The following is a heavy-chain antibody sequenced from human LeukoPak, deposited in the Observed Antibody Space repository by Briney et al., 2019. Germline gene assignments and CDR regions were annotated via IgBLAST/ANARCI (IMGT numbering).Heavy chain of an antibody. J-gene: IGHJ4*02. D-gene: IGHD3-10*01. V-gene: IGHV1-46*01. Sequence: ASVRVSCKASGYTFTRHYMHWVRQAPGQGLEWMGIINPSSGSTSYAQKFQGRVTMTRDTSTSTVYMELSSLRSEDTAVYYCARGAWFGELLTPIDYWGQGSLVTVSS. CDR2: INPSSGST. CDR3: ARGAWFGELLTPIDY. CDR1: GYTFTRHY.